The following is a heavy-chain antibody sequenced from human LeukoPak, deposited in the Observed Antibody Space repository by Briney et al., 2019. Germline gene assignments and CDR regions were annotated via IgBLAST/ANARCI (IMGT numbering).Heavy chain of an antibody. D-gene: IGHD3-10*01. CDR2: IYNDGSDK. CDR3: VRDIKSHYLDF. CDR1: GFTFRNHG. Sequence: GGSLRLSCAASGFTFRNHGMHWVRQAPGKGLEWVAVIYNDGSDKYYADSLRGRFTVSRDNSKNMLFLQMNSLRGEDTAVYYCVRDIKSHYLDFWGQGALVTVSS. V-gene: IGHV3-33*01. J-gene: IGHJ4*02.